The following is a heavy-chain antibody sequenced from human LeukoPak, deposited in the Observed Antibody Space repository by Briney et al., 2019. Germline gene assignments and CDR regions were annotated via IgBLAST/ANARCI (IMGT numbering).Heavy chain of an antibody. CDR3: ARDFRDNWFDP. CDR2: ISAYNGNT. J-gene: IGHJ5*02. CDR1: GYTFTSYG. Sequence: ASVTVSFKASGYTFTSYGISWVRQAPGQGLEWMGWISAYNGNTNYAQKLQGRVTMTTDTSTSTAYMELRSLRSDDTAVYYCARDFRDNWFDPWGQGTLVTVSS. V-gene: IGHV1-18*04.